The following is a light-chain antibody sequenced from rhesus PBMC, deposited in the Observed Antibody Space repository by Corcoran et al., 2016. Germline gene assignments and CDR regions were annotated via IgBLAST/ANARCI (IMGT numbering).Light chain of an antibody. CDR1: QGISSW. Sequence: DIQMTQSPSSLSPSVGDRVTITCRSSQGISSWLAWYQQKPGKAPKLLIYKASSLQCGVPSRFSGHGSRTDFTLTISSLQAEDFTTYYCKQYNSAPDSFGQGTKVEIK. V-gene: IGKV1-21*01. CDR3: KQYNSAPDS. J-gene: IGKJ2*01. CDR2: KAS.